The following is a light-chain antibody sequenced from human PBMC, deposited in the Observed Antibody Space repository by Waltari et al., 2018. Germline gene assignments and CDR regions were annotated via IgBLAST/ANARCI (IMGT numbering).Light chain of an antibody. V-gene: IGKV3-15*01. CDR3: QQCYDWPPYT. CDR1: QSIGDN. J-gene: IGKJ2*01. Sequence: EIVVTQSPATLSVSPGARATLYCRASQSIGDNLDWYQPNPGQAPKPLIFSASARLPGIPDRFSGSGSGTQFTLTISSLQSEDFAVYYCQQCYDWPPYTFGQGTKLEI. CDR2: SAS.